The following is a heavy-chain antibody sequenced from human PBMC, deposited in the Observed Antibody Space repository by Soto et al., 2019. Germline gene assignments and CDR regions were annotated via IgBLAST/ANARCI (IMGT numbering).Heavy chain of an antibody. CDR2: IKQDGSEK. J-gene: IGHJ6*02. V-gene: IGHV3-7*03. CDR1: AFTFSSYW. D-gene: IGHD6-19*01. Sequence: PGGSLRLSCAASAFTFSSYWMSWVRQAPGKGLEWVANIKQDGSEKYYVDSVKGRFTISRDNAKKSPYLQMDSLRAEDTAVYYCARDGPFISVAAPAHYYGMDVWGQGTTVTVSS. CDR3: ARDGPFISVAAPAHYYGMDV.